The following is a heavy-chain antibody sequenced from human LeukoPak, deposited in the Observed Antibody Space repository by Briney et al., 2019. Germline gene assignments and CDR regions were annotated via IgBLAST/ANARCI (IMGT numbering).Heavy chain of an antibody. D-gene: IGHD6-13*01. CDR3: ARPPNRYSSSLRKPSFDP. Sequence: PSGTLSLTCAVSGGSISSSNWWSWVRQPPGKGLEWIGEIYHSGSTNYNPSLKSRVTISVDKSKNQFSLKLSSVTAADTAVYYCARPPNRYSSSLRKPSFDPWGQGTLVTVSS. J-gene: IGHJ5*02. CDR2: IYHSGST. CDR1: GGSISSSNW. V-gene: IGHV4-4*02.